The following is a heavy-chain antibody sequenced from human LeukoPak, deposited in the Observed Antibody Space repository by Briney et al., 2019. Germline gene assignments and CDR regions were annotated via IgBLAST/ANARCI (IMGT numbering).Heavy chain of an antibody. V-gene: IGHV3-30*18. CDR1: GFTFRSYG. CDR3: AKDLEVITDDY. Sequence: GRSLRLSCAASGFTFRSYGMHWARQAPGKGLEWVAVISYDGSNKDYADSVKGRFTIPRDNSKNTLYLQMNSLRAEDTAVYYCAKDLEVITDDYWGQGTLVTVSS. CDR2: ISYDGSNK. J-gene: IGHJ4*02. D-gene: IGHD3-22*01.